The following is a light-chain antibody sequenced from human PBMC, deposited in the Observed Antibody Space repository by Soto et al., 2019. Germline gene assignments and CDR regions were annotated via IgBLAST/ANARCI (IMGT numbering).Light chain of an antibody. Sequence: DIKLTQSPSFLSASVGDRVTITCRASQGVSSYFAWYQQKPGKAPKLLIYAASTMQSGVPSRFCGSGSGTDFTLTISSLQPEDFATYYCQQLTSSPRTFGQGTKVEIK. V-gene: IGKV1-9*01. CDR2: AAS. CDR1: QGVSSY. CDR3: QQLTSSPRT. J-gene: IGKJ1*01.